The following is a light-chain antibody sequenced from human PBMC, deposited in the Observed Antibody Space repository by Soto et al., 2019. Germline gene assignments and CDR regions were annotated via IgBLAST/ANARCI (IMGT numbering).Light chain of an antibody. CDR2: RNN. CDR3: AAWDDSLSGGV. CDR1: SSNIGHNY. Sequence: QSVLTQPPSASGTPGQRVTISCSGSSSNIGHNYVYWYQQLPGTAPKLLIYRNNQRPSGVPDRFSGSKSGTSASLAISGLRSEDEADYYCAAWDDSLSGGVFGGRTKLTVL. V-gene: IGLV1-47*01. J-gene: IGLJ3*02.